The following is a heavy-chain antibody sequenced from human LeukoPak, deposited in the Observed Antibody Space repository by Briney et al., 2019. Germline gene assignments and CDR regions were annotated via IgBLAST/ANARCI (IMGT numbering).Heavy chain of an antibody. J-gene: IGHJ1*01. CDR2: INPNSGGT. Sequence: ASVKVSCTASGYTFTVYYMHWVRQAPGQGLEWMGWINPNSGGTNYAQKFQGRVTMTRDTSISTAYMELSRLRSDDTAVYYCAREGGYSSSWYWYFQHWGQGTLVTVSS. D-gene: IGHD6-13*01. CDR1: GYTFTVYY. V-gene: IGHV1-2*02. CDR3: AREGGYSSSWYWYFQH.